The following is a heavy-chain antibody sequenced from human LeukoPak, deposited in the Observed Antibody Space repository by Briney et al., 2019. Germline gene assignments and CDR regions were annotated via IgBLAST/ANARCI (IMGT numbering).Heavy chain of an antibody. CDR1: GFTFSSYG. CDR3: AKGLGYCSGGSCDPPPDY. D-gene: IGHD2-15*01. J-gene: IGHJ4*02. CDR2: IRSDGSSK. Sequence: GRSLRLSCAASGFTFSSYGLHWVRQAPGKGLEWVALIRSDGSSKNYVESVKGRFTISRDNSKNSLYLQMNSLRTEDTALYYCAKGLGYCSGGSCDPPPDYWGQGTLVTVSS. V-gene: IGHV3-30*02.